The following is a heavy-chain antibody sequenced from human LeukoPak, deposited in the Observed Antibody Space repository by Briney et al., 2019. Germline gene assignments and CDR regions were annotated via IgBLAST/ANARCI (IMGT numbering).Heavy chain of an antibody. Sequence: GASVKVSCKASGYSFNSQGMNWVRQAPGQGLEWMGWINTDSGNPTYAQGFTGRFVFSLDSSVSTAYLQISNLMPEDTAKYYCAREILRFDNWGQGTMVIVSS. CDR1: GYSFNSQG. CDR2: INTDSGNP. J-gene: IGHJ3*02. CDR3: AREILRFDN. V-gene: IGHV7-4-1*02.